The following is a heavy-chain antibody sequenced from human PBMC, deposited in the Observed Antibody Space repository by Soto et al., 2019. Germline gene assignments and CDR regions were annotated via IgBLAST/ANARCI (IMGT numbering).Heavy chain of an antibody. CDR1: GFTFGDYA. D-gene: IGHD4-17*01. Sequence: GGSLRLSCTASGFTFGDYAMSWFRQAPGKGLEWVGFIRSKAYGGTTEYAASVKGRFTISRDDSKSIAYLQMNSLKTEDTAVYYCHKPPLYDYGDYNAFDIWGQGTMVTVSS. CDR3: HKPPLYDYGDYNAFDI. V-gene: IGHV3-49*03. CDR2: IRSKAYGGTT. J-gene: IGHJ3*02.